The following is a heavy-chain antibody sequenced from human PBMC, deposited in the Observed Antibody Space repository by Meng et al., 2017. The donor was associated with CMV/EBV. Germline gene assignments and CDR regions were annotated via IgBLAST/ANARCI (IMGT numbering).Heavy chain of an antibody. J-gene: IGHJ6*02. CDR2: ISSSSSTI. CDR1: GFTFSSYS. CDR3: ARDHCSSTSCYFLYYYYGMDV. D-gene: IGHD2-2*01. V-gene: IGHV3-48*04. Sequence: GGSLRLSCAASGFTFSSYSMNWVRQAPGKGLEWVSYISSSSSTIYYADSVKGRFTISRDNAKNSLYLQMNSLRAEDTAAYYCARDHCSSTSCYFLYYYYGMDVWGQGTTVTVSS.